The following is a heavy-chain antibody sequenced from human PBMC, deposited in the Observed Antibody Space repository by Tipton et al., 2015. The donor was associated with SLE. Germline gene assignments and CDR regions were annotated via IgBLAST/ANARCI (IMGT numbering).Heavy chain of an antibody. CDR1: GFTFSSYA. D-gene: IGHD4-23*01. CDR3: AKDRGNLAYWYFDL. CDR2: ISYDGSNK. Sequence: SLRLSCAASGFTFSSYAMHWVRQAPGKGLEWVAVISYDGSNKYYADSVKGRFTISRDNSKNTLYLQMNSLRAEDTAVYYCAKDRGNLAYWYFDLWGRGTLVTVSS. V-gene: IGHV3-30*04. J-gene: IGHJ2*01.